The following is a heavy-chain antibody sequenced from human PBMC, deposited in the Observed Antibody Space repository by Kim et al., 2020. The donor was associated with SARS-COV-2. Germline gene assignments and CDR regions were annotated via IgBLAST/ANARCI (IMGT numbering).Heavy chain of an antibody. Sequence: GGSLRLSCAASGFTFSSYSMNWVRQAPGKGLEWVSSISSSSSYIYYADSVKGRFTISRDNAKNSLYLQMNSLRAEDTAVYYCARDPGEGFGALLDYWGQGTLVTVSS. J-gene: IGHJ4*02. CDR1: GFTFSSYS. CDR3: ARDPGEGFGALLDY. V-gene: IGHV3-21*01. D-gene: IGHD3-10*01. CDR2: ISSSSSYI.